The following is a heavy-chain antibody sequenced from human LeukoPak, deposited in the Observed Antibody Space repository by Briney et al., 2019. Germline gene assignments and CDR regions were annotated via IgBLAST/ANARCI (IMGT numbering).Heavy chain of an antibody. V-gene: IGHV3-23*01. CDR1: GFTFSSYA. D-gene: IGHD4-11*01. CDR2: ISGSGGST. Sequence: SGGSLRLSCAASGFTFSSYAMSWVRQAPGKGLEWVSTISGSGGSTYYADSVKGRFTISRDDSKNTLYLQMNSLRAEDTGVYYCAKDNSPGWFGPWGQGTLVTVSS. J-gene: IGHJ5*02. CDR3: AKDNSPGWFGP.